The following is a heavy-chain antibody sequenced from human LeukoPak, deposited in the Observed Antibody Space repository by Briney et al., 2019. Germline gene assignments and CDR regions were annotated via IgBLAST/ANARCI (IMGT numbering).Heavy chain of an antibody. V-gene: IGHV3-43D*03. D-gene: IGHD1-26*01. CDR1: GFTFDDYA. J-gene: IGHJ4*02. Sequence: PGGSLRLSCAASGFTFDDYAMHWVRQAPGKGLEWVSLISWDGGRTYYADSAKGRFTISRDNSKNSLYLQMNSLRAEDTALYYCAKDIGSGSYYHFDYWGQGTLVTVSS. CDR2: ISWDGGRT. CDR3: AKDIGSGSYYHFDY.